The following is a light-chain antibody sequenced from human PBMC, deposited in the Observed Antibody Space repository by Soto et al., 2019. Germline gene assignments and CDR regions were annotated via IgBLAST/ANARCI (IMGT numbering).Light chain of an antibody. CDR1: QSISSY. Sequence: IQIIQSSSSLSASVGDRVSITCRASQSISSYLDWYQQKPGKAPKLQIYDASSLESGVPSRFSGSGSGTEFTLTISSLQPDDFATYYCQQYNSYSLTFGQGTKVDIK. CDR2: DAS. V-gene: IGKV1-5*01. CDR3: QQYNSYSLT. J-gene: IGKJ1*01.